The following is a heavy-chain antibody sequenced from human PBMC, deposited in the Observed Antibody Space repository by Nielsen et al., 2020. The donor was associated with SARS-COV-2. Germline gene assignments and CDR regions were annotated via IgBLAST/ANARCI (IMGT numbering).Heavy chain of an antibody. CDR1: GGSISSYC. J-gene: IGHJ6*02. CDR2: IYYSGST. CDR3: ARQGAMAAAYYYYGMDV. V-gene: IGHV4-59*08. D-gene: IGHD6-13*01. Sequence: SETLSLTCTVSGGSISSYCWSWIRQPPGKGLEWIGYIYYSGSTNYNPSLKSRVTISVDTSKNQFSLKLSSVTAADTAVYYCARQGAMAAAYYYYGMDVWGQGTTVTVSS.